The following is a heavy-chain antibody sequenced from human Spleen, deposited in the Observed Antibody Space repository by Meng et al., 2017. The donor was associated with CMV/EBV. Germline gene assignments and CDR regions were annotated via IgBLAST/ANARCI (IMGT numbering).Heavy chain of an antibody. D-gene: IGHD3-10*01. CDR2: IYGGDVT. J-gene: IGHJ4*02. CDR1: GFAVSSKY. V-gene: IGHV3-66*01. Sequence: GESLKISCAASGFAVSSKYMTWVRQAPGQGLEWVSTIYGGDVTNYADSRKGKFTISRDNAKNTLYLQMNSLRAEDTAVYYCARGTVNYWGQGTLVTVSS. CDR3: ARGTVNY.